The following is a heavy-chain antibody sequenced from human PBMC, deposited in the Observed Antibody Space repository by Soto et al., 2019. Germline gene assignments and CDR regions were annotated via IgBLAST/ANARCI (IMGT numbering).Heavy chain of an antibody. J-gene: IGHJ4*02. V-gene: IGHV1-24*01. Sequence: ASVKVSCKVSGYTLTELSMHWVRQAPGKGLEWMGGFDPEDGETIYAQKFQSRVTMTEDTSTDTAYMELSSLRSVDTAVYYCATKRPIVLMVYANYFDYWGQGTLVTVSS. D-gene: IGHD2-8*01. CDR3: ATKRPIVLMVYANYFDY. CDR2: FDPEDGET. CDR1: GYTLTELS.